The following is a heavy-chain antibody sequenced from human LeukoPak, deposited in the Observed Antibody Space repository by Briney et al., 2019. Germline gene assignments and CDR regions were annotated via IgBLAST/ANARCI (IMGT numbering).Heavy chain of an antibody. V-gene: IGHV3-74*01. CDR3: ARALGGNWFDP. D-gene: IGHD3-16*01. CDR2: INVDGRDI. J-gene: IGHJ5*02. Sequence: PGGSLRLSCAASGFTFSSYWMHWVRQAPGKGLMWVSRINVDGRDITYADSVKGRFTISRDNAKNTLYQQMDSLRAEDTALYYCARALGGNWFDPWGQGALVTVSS. CDR1: GFTFSSYW.